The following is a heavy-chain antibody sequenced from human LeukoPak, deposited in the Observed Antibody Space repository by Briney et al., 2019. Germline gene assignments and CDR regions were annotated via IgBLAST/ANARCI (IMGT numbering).Heavy chain of an antibody. CDR2: IYYSGST. J-gene: IGHJ5*02. CDR3: ARRRYGDYGNWFDP. Sequence: SETLSLTCTVSGGSISSYYWSWTRQPPGKGLEWIGYIYYSGSTNYNPSLKSRVTISVDTSKNQFSLKLSSVTAADTAVYYCARRRYGDYGNWFDPWGQGTLVTVSS. CDR1: GGSISSYY. V-gene: IGHV4-59*08. D-gene: IGHD4-17*01.